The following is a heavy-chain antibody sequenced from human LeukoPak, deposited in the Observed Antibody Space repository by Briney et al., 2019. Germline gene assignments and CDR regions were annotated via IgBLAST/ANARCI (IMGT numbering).Heavy chain of an antibody. CDR3: ARQRWGDYGRVDY. CDR2: IYYSGST. J-gene: IGHJ4*02. Sequence: SETLSLTCTVPGGSIRSSSYYWGWIRQPPGKGLVWIGSIYYSGSTYYNPSLKSRVTISVDTSKNQFSLNLNSVTAADTAVYYCARQRWGDYGRVDYWGQGTLVTVSS. CDR1: GGSIRSSSYY. D-gene: IGHD4/OR15-4a*01. V-gene: IGHV4-39*01.